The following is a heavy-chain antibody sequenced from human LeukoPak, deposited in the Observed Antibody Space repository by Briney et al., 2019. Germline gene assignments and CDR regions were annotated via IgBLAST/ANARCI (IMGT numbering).Heavy chain of an antibody. CDR3: ARDGSGSYSYFDY. CDR2: INTNTGNP. J-gene: IGHJ4*02. Sequence: KPGASVKVSCKASGYSFTNYAMNWVRQAPGQGLEWLGCINTNTGNPTYAQDFTGRFVFSLDTSVSTAYLQISSLKAEDTAVYYCARDGSGSYSYFDYWGQGTLVTVSS. D-gene: IGHD3-10*01. V-gene: IGHV7-4-1*02. CDR1: GYSFTNYA.